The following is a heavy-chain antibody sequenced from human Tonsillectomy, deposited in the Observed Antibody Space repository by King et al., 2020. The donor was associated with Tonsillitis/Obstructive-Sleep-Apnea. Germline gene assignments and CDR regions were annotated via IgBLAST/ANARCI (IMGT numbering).Heavy chain of an antibody. V-gene: IGHV3-15*01. CDR3: TTGRVTKPAC. Sequence: VQLVESGGGLVKPGGSLRLSCAASGFTFNNAWMSWVRQAPGKGLEWVGRIKSETNDGTTDYAAPVKVRFIISRDDSKNTLYLQMNSLKTEDTAMYYCTTGRVTKPACWGQGTLVTVSS. D-gene: IGHD2-2*01. CDR2: IKSETNDGTT. CDR1: GFTFNNAW. J-gene: IGHJ4*02.